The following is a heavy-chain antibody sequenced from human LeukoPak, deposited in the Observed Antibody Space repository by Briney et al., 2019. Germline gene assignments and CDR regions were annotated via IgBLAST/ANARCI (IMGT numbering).Heavy chain of an antibody. D-gene: IGHD3-10*01. CDR3: ARDGGLGYMDV. Sequence: SETLSLTCTVSGGSVGIYCWNRQPAGKGLEWIGRIYTSGSTNYNPSLKSRVTMSVDTSKNQFSLKLSSVTPADTAVYYCARDGGLGYMDVWGKGTTVTVSS. CDR1: GGSVGIY. CDR2: IYTSGST. V-gene: IGHV4-4*07. J-gene: IGHJ6*03.